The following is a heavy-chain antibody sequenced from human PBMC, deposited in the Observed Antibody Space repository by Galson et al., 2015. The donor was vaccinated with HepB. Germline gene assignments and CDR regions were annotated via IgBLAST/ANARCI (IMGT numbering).Heavy chain of an antibody. V-gene: IGHV3-23*01. CDR3: ARPPDRVLDV. D-gene: IGHD3-10*02. CDR1: GFTFSLYA. J-gene: IGHJ3*01. Sequence: SLRLSCAASGFTFSLYAMTWVRQSPGKGLEWVADISGSGGSTYHADSVKGRFTISRDNAKNPLYLQMSSLRAEDTAVYYCARPPDRVLDVWGQGTMVTVSS. CDR2: ISGSGGST.